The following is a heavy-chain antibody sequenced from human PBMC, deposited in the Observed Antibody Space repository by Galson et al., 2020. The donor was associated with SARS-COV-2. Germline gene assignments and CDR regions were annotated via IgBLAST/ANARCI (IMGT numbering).Heavy chain of an antibody. CDR3: ARSPPRYGSGEDWLDP. D-gene: IGHD3-10*01. J-gene: IGHJ5*02. CDR1: GASISSNSYY. V-gene: IGHV4-39*01. Sequence: SETLSLTCTVSGASISSNSYYWGWIRQPPGKGLEWIGTISDTGSTYYNVSLKSRVTISVDTSKNQFSLKLNSVTAADTAVYYCARSPPRYGSGEDWLDPWGQGALVTVSS. CDR2: ISDTGST.